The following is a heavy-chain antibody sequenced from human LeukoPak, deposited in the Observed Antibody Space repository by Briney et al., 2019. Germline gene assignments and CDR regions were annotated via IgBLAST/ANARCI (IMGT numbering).Heavy chain of an antibody. D-gene: IGHD6-13*01. Sequence: GGSLRLSCAASGFTFSSYGMHWVRQASGKGLEWVAVIWYDGSNKYYADSVKGRFTISRDNSKNTLYLQMNSLRAEDTAVYYCARDLSIAAAGTVYWGQGTLVTVSS. CDR1: GFTFSSYG. V-gene: IGHV3-33*01. CDR3: ARDLSIAAAGTVY. J-gene: IGHJ4*02. CDR2: IWYDGSNK.